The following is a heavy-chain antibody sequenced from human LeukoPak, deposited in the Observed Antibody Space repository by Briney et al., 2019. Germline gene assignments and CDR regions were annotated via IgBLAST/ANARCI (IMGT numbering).Heavy chain of an antibody. V-gene: IGHV3-53*01. CDR3: ARPGGYYGSGSYLDY. CDR2: IYSGGGT. J-gene: IGHJ4*02. D-gene: IGHD3-10*01. CDR1: AFTVSSNH. Sequence: GGSLRLSCAASAFTVSSNHMSWVRQAPGKGLEWVSLIYSGGGTYYADSVKGRFTISRDNSKNTLYLQMNSLRAEDTAVYYCARPGGYYGSGSYLDYWGQGTLVTVSS.